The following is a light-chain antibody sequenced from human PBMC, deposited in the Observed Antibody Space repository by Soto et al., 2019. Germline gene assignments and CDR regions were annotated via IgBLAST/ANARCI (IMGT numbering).Light chain of an antibody. J-gene: IGKJ1*01. CDR1: QSVWGSQ. V-gene: IGKV3-20*01. CDR3: QQYGSSLQS. Sequence: EIVLTQSPGTLSLSPGERATLSCRASQSVWGSQLAWYQQKPGQSPRLLIYGASSRASGVSDRXSGSXSGXXXXXXXXXXEPADFAXYYCQQYGSSLQSFGQGTKVEIK. CDR2: GAS.